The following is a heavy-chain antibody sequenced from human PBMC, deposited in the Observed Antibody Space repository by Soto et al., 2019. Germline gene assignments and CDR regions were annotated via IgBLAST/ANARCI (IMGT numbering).Heavy chain of an antibody. CDR2: ISYDGTNK. CDR3: AKSLYEKVYGGPPWDY. Sequence: GGSLRLSCAASGFTFSTYGMHWVRQAPGKGLEWVAVISYDGTNKYYGDSVKGRFTISRDNSKNTLYLQMNSLRAEDTAVYNCAKSLYEKVYGGPPWDYWGQGTLVTVSS. V-gene: IGHV3-30*18. J-gene: IGHJ4*02. D-gene: IGHD3-16*02. CDR1: GFTFSTYG.